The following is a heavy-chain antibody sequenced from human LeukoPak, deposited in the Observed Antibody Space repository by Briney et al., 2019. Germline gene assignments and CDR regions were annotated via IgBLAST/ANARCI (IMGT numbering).Heavy chain of an antibody. Sequence: ASVKVSCKASGYTFTGHYMHWVRQAPGQGPEWLGWINPNSGGTIYAQNFQGRVTMTRDTSISTAYMEPSSLRSDDTAVYYCARVRMAVGSVSFYYYGMDVWGQGTTVTVSS. CDR2: INPNSGGT. CDR1: GYTFTGHY. J-gene: IGHJ6*02. D-gene: IGHD6-19*01. V-gene: IGHV1-2*02. CDR3: ARVRMAVGSVSFYYYGMDV.